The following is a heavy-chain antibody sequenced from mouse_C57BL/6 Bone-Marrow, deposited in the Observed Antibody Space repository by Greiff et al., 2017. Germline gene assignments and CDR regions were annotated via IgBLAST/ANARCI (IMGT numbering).Heavy chain of an antibody. J-gene: IGHJ1*03. CDR1: GYAFTNYL. CDR3: ARDGSSYGWYFDV. V-gene: IGHV1-54*01. CDR2: INPGSGGT. D-gene: IGHD1-1*01. Sequence: QVQLQQSGAELVRPGTSVKVSCKASGYAFTNYLIEWVKQRPGQGIEWIGVINPGSGGTNYNEKFKGKATLTADKSSSTAYMQLSSLTSEDSAVYFCARDGSSYGWYFDVWGTGTTVTVSS.